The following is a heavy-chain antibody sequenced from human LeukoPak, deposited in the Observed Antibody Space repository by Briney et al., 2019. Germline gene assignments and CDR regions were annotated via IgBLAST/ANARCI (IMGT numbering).Heavy chain of an antibody. CDR3: ARVRGIRPTLSPYYYFDY. Sequence: ASVKVSCKASGYTFTSYDINWVRQATGQGLEWMGWMNPNSGNTGYAQKFQGRVTITRNTSISTAYMELSSLRSEDTAVYYCARVRGIRPTLSPYYYFDYWGQGTLVTVSS. J-gene: IGHJ4*02. CDR1: GYTFTSYD. CDR2: MNPNSGNT. D-gene: IGHD3-10*01. V-gene: IGHV1-8*03.